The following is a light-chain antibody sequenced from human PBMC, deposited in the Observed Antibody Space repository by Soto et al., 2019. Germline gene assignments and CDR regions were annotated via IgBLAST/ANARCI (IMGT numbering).Light chain of an antibody. CDR3: QQHNGWPLT. CDR1: QSVGSS. J-gene: IGKJ4*01. CDR2: GAS. Sequence: EIVMTQSPATLSVSPGERATLSCRGSQSVGSSLAWYQQKPGQAPRLLIYGASTRATGVPARFSGSGSGTDFTFTISSLQSEDFAVYYCQQHNGWPLTFGGGTKVEI. V-gene: IGKV3-15*01.